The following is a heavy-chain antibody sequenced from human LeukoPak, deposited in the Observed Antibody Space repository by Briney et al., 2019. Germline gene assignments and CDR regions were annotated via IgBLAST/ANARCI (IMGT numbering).Heavy chain of an antibody. CDR3: ARDGGQSGITMIVPTGAFDI. D-gene: IGHD3-22*01. J-gene: IGHJ3*02. V-gene: IGHV1-18*01. CDR2: ISGYNGKT. Sequence: GASVKVSCKASGYTFNTYGITWVRQAPGQGLEWMGWISGYNGKTKYAQKLQDRVTMTTDTSTTTAYMELRSLRSDDTAVYYCARDGGQSGITMIVPTGAFDIWGQGTMVTVSS. CDR1: GYTFNTYG.